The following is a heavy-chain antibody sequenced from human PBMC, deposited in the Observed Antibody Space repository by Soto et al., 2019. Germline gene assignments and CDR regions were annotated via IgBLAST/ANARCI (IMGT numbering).Heavy chain of an antibody. CDR3: ARDRISKHGSAEGRGCSNS. D-gene: IGHD3-10*01. CDR2: ISSSSSTI. CDR1: GFTFSSYS. J-gene: IGHJ4*02. Sequence: EVQLVESGGGLVQPGGSLRLSCAASGFTFSSYSMNWVRQAPGKGLEWVSYISSSSSTIYYADSVKGRFTISRDNAKNSLYMQMNSLRDEDTAVYYCARDRISKHGSAEGRGCSNSWRQGTLLTVSS. V-gene: IGHV3-48*02.